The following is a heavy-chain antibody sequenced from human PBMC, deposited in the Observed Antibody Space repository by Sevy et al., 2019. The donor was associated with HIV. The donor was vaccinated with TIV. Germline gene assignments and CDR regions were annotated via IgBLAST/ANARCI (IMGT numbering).Heavy chain of an antibody. CDR2: ISYDGSNK. Sequence: GGSLRLSCAASGFTFSSYGMHWVRQAPGKGLEWVAVISYDGSNKYYADSVKGRFTISRDNSKNTLYLQMNSLRAEDTAVYYCAKDVLYGDYAGYYMDVWGKGTTVTVSS. CDR1: GFTFSSYG. D-gene: IGHD4-17*01. J-gene: IGHJ6*03. V-gene: IGHV3-30*18. CDR3: AKDVLYGDYAGYYMDV.